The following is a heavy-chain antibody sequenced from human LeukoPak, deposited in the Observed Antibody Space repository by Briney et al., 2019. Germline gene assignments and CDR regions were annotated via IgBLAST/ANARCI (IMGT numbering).Heavy chain of an antibody. J-gene: IGHJ6*04. D-gene: IGHD2-2*01. CDR1: GFTFSSYW. Sequence: PGGSLRLSCAASGFTFSSYWMSWVRQAPGKGLEWVANIKQDGSEKYYVDSVKGRFTISRGNAKNSLYLQMNSLRAEDTAVYYCARDLRNIVVVPVARLGHYGMDVWGKGTTVTVSS. V-gene: IGHV3-7*03. CDR2: IKQDGSEK. CDR3: ARDLRNIVVVPVARLGHYGMDV.